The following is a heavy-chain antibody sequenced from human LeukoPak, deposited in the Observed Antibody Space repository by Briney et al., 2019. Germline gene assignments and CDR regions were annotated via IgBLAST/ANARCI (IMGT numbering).Heavy chain of an antibody. J-gene: IGHJ6*03. V-gene: IGHV4-59*01. D-gene: IGHD3-10*01. CDR2: IYYSGST. CDR1: GGSISTYY. Sequence: SETLSLTCSVSGGSISTYYWSWIRQPPGKGLEWIGNIYYSGSTNYNPSLKSRVTIAVDTSKNQFSLRLSSVTAADTAVYYCARVRNWDGSGNYYASGGYYYYVDVWGKGTTVTVSS. CDR3: ARVRNWDGSGNYYASGGYYYYVDV.